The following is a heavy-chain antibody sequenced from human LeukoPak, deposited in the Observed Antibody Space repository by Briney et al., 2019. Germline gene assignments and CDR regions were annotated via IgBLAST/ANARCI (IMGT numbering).Heavy chain of an antibody. D-gene: IGHD3-3*01. V-gene: IGHV3-9*01. CDR3: ARVSITIFGVVIIGGAFDI. CDR1: GFIFDDHG. CDR2: ISWSSGII. J-gene: IGHJ3*02. Sequence: GGSLRLSCAASGFIFDDHGMHWVRQAPGKGLEWVSGISWSSGIIGYADSVKGRFTISRDNSKNTLYLQMTSLRSEDTAVYYCARVSITIFGVVIIGGAFDIWGQGTMVTVSS.